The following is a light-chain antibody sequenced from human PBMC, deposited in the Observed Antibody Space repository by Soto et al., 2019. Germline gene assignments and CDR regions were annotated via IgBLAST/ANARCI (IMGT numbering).Light chain of an antibody. CDR2: DVS. CDR1: SSDVGGYNY. CDR3: CSYAGSYTFPYV. Sequence: QSALTQPRSVSGSHVQSVTISCTGTSSDVGGYNYVSWYQQHPGKAPKLMIYDVSKRPSGVPDRFSGSKSGNTASLTISGLQAEDEADYYCCSYAGSYTFPYVFGTGTKVTVL. J-gene: IGLJ1*01. V-gene: IGLV2-11*01.